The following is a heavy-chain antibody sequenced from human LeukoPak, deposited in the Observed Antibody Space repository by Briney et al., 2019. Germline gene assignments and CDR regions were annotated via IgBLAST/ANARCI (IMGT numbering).Heavy chain of an antibody. J-gene: IGHJ4*02. CDR2: ISYDGSNK. CDR1: GFTFSSYG. V-gene: IGHV3-30*03. CDR3: ARSLYSSSPRPDY. Sequence: PGRSLRLSCAASGFTFSSYGMHWVRQAPGKGLEWVAVISYDGSNKYYADSVRGRFTISRDNSKNTLYLQMNSLRAEDTAVYYCARSLYSSSPRPDYWGQGTLVTVSS. D-gene: IGHD6-6*01.